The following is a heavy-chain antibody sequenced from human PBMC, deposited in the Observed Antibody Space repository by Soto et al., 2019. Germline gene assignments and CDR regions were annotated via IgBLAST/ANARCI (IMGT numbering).Heavy chain of an antibody. Sequence: PSETLSLTCTVSNFSVLTSIYYWAWIRQPPGKGLEWVGTVYYTGTTYYNPSLQGRVTISIDTSKNQFSLNLNSVTAADTAVYYCARNWNLALVPAAYFDSWGQGTLVTVSS. CDR2: VYYTGTT. V-gene: IGHV4-39*01. J-gene: IGHJ4*02. CDR1: NFSVLTSIYY. CDR3: ARNWNLALVPAAYFDS. D-gene: IGHD2-2*01.